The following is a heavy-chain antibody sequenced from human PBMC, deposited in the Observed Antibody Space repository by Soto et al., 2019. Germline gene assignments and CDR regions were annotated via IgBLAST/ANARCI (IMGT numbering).Heavy chain of an antibody. J-gene: IGHJ5*01. Sequence: SVKVSCKASVGTFSSYAISWVRQAPGQGLEWMGGIIPIFGTANYAQKFQGRVTITADESTSTAYMELSSLRSEDTAVYYCASGTYSSGWFGYWGQGTLVTVSS. CDR1: VGTFSSYA. CDR3: ASGTYSSGWFGY. V-gene: IGHV1-69*13. D-gene: IGHD6-19*01. CDR2: IIPIFGTA.